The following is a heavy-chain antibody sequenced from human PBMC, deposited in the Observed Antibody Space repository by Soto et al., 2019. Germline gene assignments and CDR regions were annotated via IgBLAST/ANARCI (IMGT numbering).Heavy chain of an antibody. CDR2: IYYSGST. CDR1: GGSISSGDYY. CDR3: ARADYGNYYYYGMDV. V-gene: IGHV4-30-4*01. D-gene: IGHD4-17*01. Sequence: QVQLQESGPGLVKPSQTLSLTCTVSGGSISSGDYYWSWIRQPPGKGLEWIGYIYYSGSTYYNPSLKSRVTISVDTSKNQCSLKLSSVTAADTAVYYCARADYGNYYYYGMDVWGQGTTVTVSS. J-gene: IGHJ6*02.